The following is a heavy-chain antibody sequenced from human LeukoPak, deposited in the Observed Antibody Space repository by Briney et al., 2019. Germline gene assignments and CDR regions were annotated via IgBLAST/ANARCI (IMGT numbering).Heavy chain of an antibody. CDR3: ARDLWNFYDDSGYNRDFDS. V-gene: IGHV1-18*01. Sequence: ASVKVSCKATSRISWVRQAPGQGLEWMGWIGTYGGDTYYALKFQGRITVTTDTSTSTAYMELRNLRSDDTAVYYCARDLWNFYDDSGYNRDFDSWGQGTLVTVSS. D-gene: IGHD3-22*01. CDR1: TSR. J-gene: IGHJ5*01. CDR2: IGTYGGDT.